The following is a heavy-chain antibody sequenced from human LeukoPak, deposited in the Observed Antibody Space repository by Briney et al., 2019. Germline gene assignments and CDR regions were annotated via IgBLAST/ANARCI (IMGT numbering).Heavy chain of an antibody. CDR2: IYYSGST. D-gene: IGHD6-6*01. V-gene: IGHV4-39*01. J-gene: IGHJ4*02. CDR1: GGSISSSSYY. Sequence: SETLSLTCTVSGGSISSSSYYWGWIRQPPGKGLEWIGSIYYSGSTYYNLSLKSRVTISVDTSKNQFSPKLSSVTAADTAVYYCARHLEYSSSSGHFDYWGQGTLVTVSS. CDR3: ARHLEYSSSSGHFDY.